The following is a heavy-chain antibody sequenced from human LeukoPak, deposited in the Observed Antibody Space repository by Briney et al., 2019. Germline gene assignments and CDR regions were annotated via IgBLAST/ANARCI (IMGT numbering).Heavy chain of an antibody. Sequence: SETLSLTCTVSGGSISSSSYYWGWIRQPPGKGLEWIGSIYYSGSTYYNPSLKGRVTISVDTSKNQFSLKLSSVTAADTAVYYCAPVRYFDWLPFDYWGQGTLVTVST. J-gene: IGHJ4*02. CDR1: GGSISSSSYY. CDR3: APVRYFDWLPFDY. V-gene: IGHV4-39*01. CDR2: IYYSGST. D-gene: IGHD3-9*01.